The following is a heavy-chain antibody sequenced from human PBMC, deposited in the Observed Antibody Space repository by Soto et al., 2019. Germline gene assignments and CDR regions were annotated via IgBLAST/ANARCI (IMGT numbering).Heavy chain of an antibody. Sequence: GGSLRLSCAASGFTFSSYAMSWVRQAPGKGLEWVSAISGSGGSTYYADSVKGRFTISRDNSKNTLYLQMNSLRAEDTAVYYCAKDPRYSSSWPTLEYTWFDPWGQGTLVTVSS. CDR3: AKDPRYSSSWPTLEYTWFDP. CDR1: GFTFSSYA. CDR2: ISGSGGST. J-gene: IGHJ5*02. V-gene: IGHV3-23*01. D-gene: IGHD6-13*01.